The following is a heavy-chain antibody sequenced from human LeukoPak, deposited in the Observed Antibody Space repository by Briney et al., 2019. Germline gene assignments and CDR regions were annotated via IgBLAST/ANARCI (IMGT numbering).Heavy chain of an antibody. D-gene: IGHD2-15*01. Sequence: QSGGSLRLSCAASGFTFSSYAMSWVRQAPGKGLEWVSAISGSGGSTYYADSVKGRFTISRDNSENTLYLQMNSLRVEDTAIYYCAKSAEKERWPTGANAFDIWGQGTLVTVSS. CDR2: ISGSGGST. J-gene: IGHJ3*02. CDR3: AKSAEKERWPTGANAFDI. CDR1: GFTFSSYA. V-gene: IGHV3-23*01.